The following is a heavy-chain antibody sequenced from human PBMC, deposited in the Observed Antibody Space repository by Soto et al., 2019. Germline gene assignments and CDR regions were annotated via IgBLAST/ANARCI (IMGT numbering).Heavy chain of an antibody. J-gene: IGHJ4*02. Sequence: QVQLVQVGAEVKKPGSSVKVSCKASGGTFSTYAISWVRQAPGQGLEWMGGIIPIYGTANYAQKFQGRLTMTADESTSTVYMELSSLRSDDTAVYYCAREDKPGGYTPPGTSGFDSWGQGTLVTVSS. CDR2: IIPIYGTA. CDR3: AREDKPGGYTPPGTSGFDS. D-gene: IGHD5-12*01. V-gene: IGHV1-69*12. CDR1: GGTFSTYA.